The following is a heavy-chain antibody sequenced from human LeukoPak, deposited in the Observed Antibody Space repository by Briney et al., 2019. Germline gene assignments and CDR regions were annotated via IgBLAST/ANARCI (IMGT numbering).Heavy chain of an antibody. CDR2: IYYSGST. D-gene: IGHD2-21*01. V-gene: IGHV4-59*01. CDR1: GGSLTNYY. Sequence: SETLSLTCAVYGGSLTNYYWSWIRQPPGKGLEWIGYIYYSGSTNYNPSLKSRVTISVDTSKNQFSLKLSSVTAADTAVYYCARDLDGSGGDSPFDYWGQGTLVTVSS. J-gene: IGHJ4*02. CDR3: ARDLDGSGGDSPFDY.